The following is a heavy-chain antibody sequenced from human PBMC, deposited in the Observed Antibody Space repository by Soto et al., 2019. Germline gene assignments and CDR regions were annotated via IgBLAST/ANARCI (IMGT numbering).Heavy chain of an antibody. D-gene: IGHD3-10*01. CDR3: ARGAGSHYFDY. J-gene: IGHJ4*02. V-gene: IGHV4-31*11. CDR1: GDSISRSGYY. Sequence: QVQLQESGPGLVKPSQTLSLTCAVSGDSISRSGYYWGWIRQHPGEGLVWIGYISYSGITYYNPSPKSRVTISSDTSKNQFSLRVTSVTAAETAVYYCARGAGSHYFDYWGQGTLVTVSS. CDR2: ISYSGIT.